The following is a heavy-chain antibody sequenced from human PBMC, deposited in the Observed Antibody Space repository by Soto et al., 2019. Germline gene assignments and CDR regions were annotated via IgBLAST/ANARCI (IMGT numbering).Heavy chain of an antibody. J-gene: IGHJ4*01. CDR2: MSGISGD. CDR1: GFPLKTHP. Sequence: GSLRISCLASGFPLKTHPLGWVRQAPGKGLEWVAMSGISGDDYADSVRGRFTVSRDNSRNTAYLYMNSLRPEDTATYYCAKDLPSYTYGRGIFDYWGPGTPVTVSS. V-gene: IGHV3-23*01. CDR3: AKDLPSYTYGRGIFDY. D-gene: IGHD5-18*01.